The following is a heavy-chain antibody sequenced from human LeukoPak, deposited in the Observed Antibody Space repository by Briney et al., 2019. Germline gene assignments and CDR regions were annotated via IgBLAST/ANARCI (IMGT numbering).Heavy chain of an antibody. Sequence: GESLKISCKGSGYSSTSYWIGWVRQMPGKGLEWMGIIYPGDSDTRYSPSFQGQVTISADKSISTAYLQWSSLKASDTAMYYCARHDSSSWHPTDYWGQGTLVTVSS. CDR1: GYSSTSYW. CDR3: ARHDSSSWHPTDY. V-gene: IGHV5-51*01. D-gene: IGHD6-13*01. J-gene: IGHJ4*02. CDR2: IYPGDSDT.